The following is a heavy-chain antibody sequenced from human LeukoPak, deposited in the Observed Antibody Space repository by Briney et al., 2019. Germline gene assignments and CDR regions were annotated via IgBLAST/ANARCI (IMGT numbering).Heavy chain of an antibody. J-gene: IGHJ5*02. D-gene: IGHD3-3*02. CDR1: GDSISTYY. V-gene: IGHV4-59*12. CDR3: ARISAFYECA. CDR2: IYYVGRT. Sequence: SETLSLTCSVSGDSISTYYWTWIRQSPGKGLEWIGYIYYVGRTSYNPSLESRVTISADTSTNQFSLTLTSVTAADTAIYYCARISAFYECAWGQGLLVTVSS.